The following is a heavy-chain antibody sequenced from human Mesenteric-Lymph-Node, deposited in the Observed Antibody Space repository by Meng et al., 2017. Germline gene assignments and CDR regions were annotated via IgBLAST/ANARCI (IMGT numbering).Heavy chain of an antibody. CDR2: ISYDGSNK. D-gene: IGHD3-22*01. J-gene: IGHJ3*02. V-gene: IGHV3-30*01. CDR1: GFTFSSYA. CDR3: ARAYYYDSSGYYYAALDAFDI. Sequence: GESLKISCAASGFTFSSYAMHWVRQAPGKGLEWVAVISYDGSNKYYADPVKGRFTISRDNSKNTLYLQMNSLRAEDTAVYYCARAYYYDSSGYYYAALDAFDIWGQGTRVTGSS.